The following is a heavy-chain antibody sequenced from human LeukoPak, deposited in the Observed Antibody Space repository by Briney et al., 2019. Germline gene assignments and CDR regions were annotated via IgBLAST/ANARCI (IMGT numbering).Heavy chain of an antibody. CDR3: AKDKPPTTGSFDY. J-gene: IGHJ4*02. CDR1: GFTFSSYG. CDR2: ISYDGSNK. V-gene: IGHV3-30*18. Sequence: PGGSLRLSCAASGFTFSSYGMHWVRQAPGKGLEGVAVISYDGSNKYYADSVKGRFTISRDNSKNTLYLQMNSLRAEDTAVYCCAKDKPPTTGSFDYWGQGTLVTVSS.